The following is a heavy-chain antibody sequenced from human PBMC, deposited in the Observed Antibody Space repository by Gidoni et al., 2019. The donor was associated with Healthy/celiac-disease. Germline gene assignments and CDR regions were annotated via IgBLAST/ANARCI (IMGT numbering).Heavy chain of an antibody. CDR2: IWYDGSNK. D-gene: IGHD3-10*01. CDR1: GFTFSSYG. V-gene: IGHV3-33*01. Sequence: QVQLVESGGGVVQPGRSLRLSCAAAGFTFSSYGMHWVRQAPCKGLEWVAVIWYDGSNKYYADSVKGRFTISRDNSKNTLYLQMNSLRAEDTAVYYCARGARTMVRGRGWFDPWGQGTLVTVSS. J-gene: IGHJ5*02. CDR3: ARGARTMVRGRGWFDP.